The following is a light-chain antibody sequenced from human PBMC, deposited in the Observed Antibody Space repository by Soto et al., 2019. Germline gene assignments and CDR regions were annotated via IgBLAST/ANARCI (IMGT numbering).Light chain of an antibody. CDR3: SAWDASLNGYV. V-gene: IGLV1-44*01. J-gene: IGLJ1*01. Sequence: QSALTQPPSASGTPGQRVTISCSGSSSNIGSKTVNWYQQLPGTAPKLLIYSNYQRRSGVPDGFSGSQSGTSASLAISGLQSEDEADYYCSAWDASLNGYVFGAGTKVTVL. CDR1: SSNIGSKT. CDR2: SNY.